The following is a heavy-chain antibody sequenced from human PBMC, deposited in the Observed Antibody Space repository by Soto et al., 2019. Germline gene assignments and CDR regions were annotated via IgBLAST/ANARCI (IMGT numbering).Heavy chain of an antibody. V-gene: IGHV1-69*10. CDR1: GGTFSSYA. CDR3: ARERGTGKDAFDI. Sequence: ASVKVSCKASGGTFSSYAISWVRQAPGQGLEWMGGIIPIFGIANYAQKFQGRVTITADKSTSTAYMELSSLRSEDTAVYSCARERGTGKDAFDIWGQGTMVTVSS. D-gene: IGHD3-16*01. J-gene: IGHJ3*02. CDR2: IIPIFGIA.